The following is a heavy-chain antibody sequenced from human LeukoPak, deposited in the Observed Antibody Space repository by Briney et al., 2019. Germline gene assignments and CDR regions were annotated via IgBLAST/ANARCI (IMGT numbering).Heavy chain of an antibody. CDR1: GFTFNTYG. J-gene: IGHJ4*02. Sequence: GGTLRLSCAASGFTFNTYGMSWVRQAPGKGLEWVSGISGSGGATTYADSVKGRFTISRDNAKNTLYLQMNSLRVEDTAVYYCASPTARYSGYDWDYFDYWGQGALVTVSS. D-gene: IGHD5-12*01. V-gene: IGHV3-23*01. CDR2: ISGSGGAT. CDR3: ASPTARYSGYDWDYFDY.